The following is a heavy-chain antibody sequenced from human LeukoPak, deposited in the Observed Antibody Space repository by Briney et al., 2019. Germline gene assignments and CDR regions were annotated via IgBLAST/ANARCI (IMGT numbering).Heavy chain of an antibody. CDR2: INPKSGGT. D-gene: IGHD1-26*01. J-gene: IGHJ3*02. V-gene: IGHV1-2*02. CDR1: GYTFTGYY. Sequence: GASVKVSCKASGYTFTGYYMHWVRQAPGQGLEWMGWINPKSGGTNYAQKFQGRVTMTRDTSISTAYMELSRLRSDDTAVYYCARGYEEWELLLGAFDIWGQGTMVTVSS. CDR3: ARGYEEWELLLGAFDI.